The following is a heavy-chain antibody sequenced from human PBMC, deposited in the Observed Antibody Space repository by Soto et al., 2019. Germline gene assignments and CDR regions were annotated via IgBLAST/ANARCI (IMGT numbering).Heavy chain of an antibody. D-gene: IGHD3-22*01. CDR1: RFAFSKFI. CDR2: IIPIFGTA. Sequence: QAQLEQSGGEVKKPGSAVKVSCKASRFAFSKFIVTWVRQARGLWLEWGGGIIPIFGTANYAQKFHGRVTITAAEYTSTSYMEVKHLRSEDTAVYYCEKVRDSRPMGYYSGMDVWGQGTTVTVSS. CDR3: EKVRDSRPMGYYSGMDV. J-gene: IGHJ6*02. V-gene: IGHV1-69*01.